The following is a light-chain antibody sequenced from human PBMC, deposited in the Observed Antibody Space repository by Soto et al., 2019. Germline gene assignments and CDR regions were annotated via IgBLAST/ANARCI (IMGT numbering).Light chain of an antibody. CDR2: LEGSGNY. CDR3: ETWDSNSWV. Sequence: QLVLTQSSSASASLGSSVKLTCTLSSGYTTYIIAWHQQRPGKAPRYLMKLEGSGNYNKGSGVPDRFSGSSSGADRYLTISNLQFEDEADYYCETWDSNSWVFGGGTKLTVL. V-gene: IGLV4-60*02. J-gene: IGLJ3*02. CDR1: SGYTTYI.